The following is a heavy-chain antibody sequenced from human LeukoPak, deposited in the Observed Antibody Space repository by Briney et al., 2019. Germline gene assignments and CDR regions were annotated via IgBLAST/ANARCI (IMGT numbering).Heavy chain of an antibody. CDR3: ARGTYYYDSSGYYVFDS. Sequence: PGGSLRLSCAASGFTFSHYWMSWVRQAPGKGLEWVAKIKQEGSEKYYVDSVKGRFTISRDNAKNSLYLQMNSLRAEDTAVYYCARGTYYYDSSGYYVFDSWGQGTLVTVSS. D-gene: IGHD3-22*01. CDR1: GFTFSHYW. V-gene: IGHV3-7*04. CDR2: IKQEGSEK. J-gene: IGHJ4*02.